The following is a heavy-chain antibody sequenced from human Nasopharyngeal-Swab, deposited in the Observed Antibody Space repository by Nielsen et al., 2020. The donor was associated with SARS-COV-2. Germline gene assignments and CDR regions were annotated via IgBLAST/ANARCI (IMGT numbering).Heavy chain of an antibody. D-gene: IGHD6-19*01. J-gene: IGHJ6*02. V-gene: IGHV1-18*01. Sequence: ASVKVSCKASGYTFTSYGISWVRQAPGQGLEWMGWISAYNGNTNYAQKLQGRVTMTTDTSTSPAYMELRSLRSDDTAVYYCARESKKVAGLPNYYYYGMDVWGQGTTVTVSS. CDR3: ARESKKVAGLPNYYYYGMDV. CDR2: ISAYNGNT. CDR1: GYTFTSYG.